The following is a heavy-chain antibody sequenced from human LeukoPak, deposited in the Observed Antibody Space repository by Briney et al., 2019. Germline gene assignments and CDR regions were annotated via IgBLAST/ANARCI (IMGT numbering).Heavy chain of an antibody. V-gene: IGHV3-23*01. CDR2: ITYSRRSP. D-gene: IGHD5-12*01. CDR1: GFTFSSYA. CDR3: ATAWQYCDY. Sequence: GGSLRLSCAASGFTFSSYAMTWVPKAPGQGLEWVSHITYSRRSPYHAASVKGSFTISRDNSKNTLYLEMNSLGAEDTAVYYCATAWQYCDYWGQGTLVTVSS. J-gene: IGHJ4*02.